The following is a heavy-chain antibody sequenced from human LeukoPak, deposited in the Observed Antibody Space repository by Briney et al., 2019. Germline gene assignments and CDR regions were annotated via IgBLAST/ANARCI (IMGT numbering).Heavy chain of an antibody. CDR3: TMAYCGGDCYSSFFDY. Sequence: PGGRLRLSCAASGFTFRSYEMNWVRQAPGKGLEWVSYISSSGSTIYYADSVKSRFTISRDNAKNSLYLQMNSLRAEDTAVYYCTMAYCGGDCYSSFFDYCGQGTLVTVSS. J-gene: IGHJ4*02. V-gene: IGHV3-48*03. D-gene: IGHD2-21*02. CDR2: ISSSGSTI. CDR1: GFTFRSYE.